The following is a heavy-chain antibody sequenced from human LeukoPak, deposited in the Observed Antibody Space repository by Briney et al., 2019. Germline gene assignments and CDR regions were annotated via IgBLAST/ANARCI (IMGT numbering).Heavy chain of an antibody. CDR2: ISGGGEYT. Sequence: GRSLRLSCAASGFTFSDYAMNWVRQAPGKGLEWVSTISGGGEYTRYADSVQGRFIVSRDNSKNTVYLQMTSLRVEDTAVYFCAKDKRGGSDYVYFDYWGQGTLVTVSS. D-gene: IGHD4-17*01. J-gene: IGHJ4*02. CDR3: AKDKRGGSDYVYFDY. CDR1: GFTFSDYA. V-gene: IGHV3-23*01.